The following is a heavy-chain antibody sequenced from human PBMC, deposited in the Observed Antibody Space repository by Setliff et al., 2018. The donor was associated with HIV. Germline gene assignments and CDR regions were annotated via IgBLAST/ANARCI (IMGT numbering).Heavy chain of an antibody. CDR2: FDPEDNKI. J-gene: IGHJ4*02. CDR3: ATRIRDGHRGYGYFDF. Sequence: GASVKVSCKVSGYTVTELSINWVRQAPGKGPEWMGGFDPEDNKIVYAQKFQGRVTTTEDTSTDTAYMELSSLRPEDTAVYYCATRIRDGHRGYGYFDFWPGNPGHRL. V-gene: IGHV1-24*01. D-gene: IGHD5-12*01. CDR1: GYTVTELS.